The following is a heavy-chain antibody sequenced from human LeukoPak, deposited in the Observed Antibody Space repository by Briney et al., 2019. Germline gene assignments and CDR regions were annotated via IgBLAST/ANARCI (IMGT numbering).Heavy chain of an antibody. V-gene: IGHV3-23*01. Sequence: GGSLRLSCAASGFTFSDHAMSWVRQAPAKGLEWVSSINGNGGGSYYIDSVMGRFTISRDNSKNTLYLQMNSLRAEDTAVYYCAKDAGIAARGGLDYWGQGTLVTVSS. CDR1: GFTFSDHA. CDR3: AKDAGIAARGGLDY. CDR2: INGNGGGS. D-gene: IGHD6-6*01. J-gene: IGHJ4*02.